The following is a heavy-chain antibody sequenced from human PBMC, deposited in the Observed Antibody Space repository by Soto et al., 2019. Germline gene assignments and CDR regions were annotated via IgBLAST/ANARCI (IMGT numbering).Heavy chain of an antibody. D-gene: IGHD5-12*01. J-gene: IGHJ6*02. V-gene: IGHV3-33*01. CDR2: IWYDGSNK. CDR3: AIDLYSGHDYGMDV. Sequence: QVQLVESGGGVVQPVRSLRLSCAASGFTFSSYGMHWVRQAPGKGLEWVAVIWYDGSNKYYADSVKGRFTISRDNSKNTLYLQMNSLRAEDTAVYYCAIDLYSGHDYGMDVWGQGTTVTVSS. CDR1: GFTFSSYG.